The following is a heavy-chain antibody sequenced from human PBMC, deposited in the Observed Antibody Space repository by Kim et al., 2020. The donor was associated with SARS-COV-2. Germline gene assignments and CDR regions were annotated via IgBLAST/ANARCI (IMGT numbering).Heavy chain of an antibody. CDR2: INASNGNT. Sequence: ASVKVSCKASGYTFTNYAIHWVRQAPGQRLEWMGWINASNGNTKSSQKFQGRVTITRDTSANTAYMELSSLRSEDTAVYYCARSYGDPDDYYYGMDVWGQGTTVTVSS. CDR1: GYTFTNYA. V-gene: IGHV1-3*01. D-gene: IGHD4-17*01. J-gene: IGHJ6*02. CDR3: ARSYGDPDDYYYGMDV.